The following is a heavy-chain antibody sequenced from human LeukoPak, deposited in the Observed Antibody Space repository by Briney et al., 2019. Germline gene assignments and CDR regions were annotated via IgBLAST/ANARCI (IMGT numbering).Heavy chain of an antibody. CDR2: IYYSGNT. Sequence: SETLSLTCTVSGGSISSYYWSWIRQPPGKGLEWIGYIYYSGNTNYNPSLKNRVTMSVDTSKNQFSLKLSSVTAADTAVYYCASYTGTTSSFDYWGQGTLVTVSS. J-gene: IGHJ4*02. D-gene: IGHD1-7*01. CDR1: GGSISSYY. V-gene: IGHV4-59*01. CDR3: ASYTGTTSSFDY.